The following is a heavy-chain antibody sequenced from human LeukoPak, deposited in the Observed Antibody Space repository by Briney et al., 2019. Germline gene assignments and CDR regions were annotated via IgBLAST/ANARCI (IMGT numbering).Heavy chain of an antibody. D-gene: IGHD5-18*01. CDR2: ISTYNGDT. CDR1: GYTFTNFG. Sequence: ASVKVSCKASGYTFTNFGIFWVRQAPGQGLEWMGWISTYNGDTNYAQKLQGRVTMTTDTSTSTVYMELRSLTSDDTAVYYCARDLHEGGYSYGSVYWGQGTLVTVSS. V-gene: IGHV1-18*01. J-gene: IGHJ4*02. CDR3: ARDLHEGGYSYGSVY.